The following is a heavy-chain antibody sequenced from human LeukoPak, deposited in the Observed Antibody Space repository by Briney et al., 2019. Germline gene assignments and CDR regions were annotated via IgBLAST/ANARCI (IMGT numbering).Heavy chain of an antibody. Sequence: GGSLRLSCAASTFSISIYSMNWVRQAPGKGLEWVSSISSSSSYIYYADSVKGRFTISRDNAKNSLYLQMNSLRAEDTAVYYCARVFPKLLWFGELPYAGDYWGQGTLVTVSS. CDR1: TFSISIYS. D-gene: IGHD3-10*01. J-gene: IGHJ4*02. V-gene: IGHV3-21*01. CDR3: ARVFPKLLWFGELPYAGDY. CDR2: ISSSSSYI.